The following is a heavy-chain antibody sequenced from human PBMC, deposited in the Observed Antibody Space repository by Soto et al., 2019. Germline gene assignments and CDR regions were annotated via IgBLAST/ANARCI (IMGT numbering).Heavy chain of an antibody. J-gene: IGHJ4*02. CDR3: ARDSLTSSFDY. Sequence: GGSLRLSCAASGFTFSSYAMHWVRQAPGKGLEWVAAISYDGSNKYYADSVKGRFTISTDNSKNTLYLQMNSLRAEDTAVYYCARDSLTSSFDYWGQGTLVTVSS. CDR1: GFTFSSYA. V-gene: IGHV3-30-3*01. CDR2: ISYDGSNK.